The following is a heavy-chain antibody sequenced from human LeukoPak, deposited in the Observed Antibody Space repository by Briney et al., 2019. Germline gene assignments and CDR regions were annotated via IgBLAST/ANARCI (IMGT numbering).Heavy chain of an antibody. V-gene: IGHV3-30*02. CDR3: ARAPAGPPTDYYYYYMDV. Sequence: GGSLRLSCAAPGFTFGSYGMHWVRQAPGKGLEWVAFIRYDGSNKYYADSVKGRFTISRDNSKNTLYLQMNSLRAEDTAVYYCARAPAGPPTDYYYYYMDVWGKGTTVTVSS. CDR1: GFTFGSYG. J-gene: IGHJ6*03. CDR2: IRYDGSNK. D-gene: IGHD1-14*01.